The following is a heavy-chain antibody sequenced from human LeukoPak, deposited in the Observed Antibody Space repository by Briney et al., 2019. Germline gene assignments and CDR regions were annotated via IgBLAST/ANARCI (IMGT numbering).Heavy chain of an antibody. CDR2: IWYDGSNK. V-gene: IGHV3-33*01. CDR1: GFTFSTYG. CDR3: ARAKDNSGRDGFDI. D-gene: IGHD6-19*01. Sequence: GRSLRLSCAASGFTFSTYGIHWVRQAPGKGLEWVAVIWYDGSNKYYGDSVKGRFTISRDNSKNTLYLQMNSLRAKDTAVYYCARAKDNSGRDGFDIWGQGTMVTVSS. J-gene: IGHJ3*02.